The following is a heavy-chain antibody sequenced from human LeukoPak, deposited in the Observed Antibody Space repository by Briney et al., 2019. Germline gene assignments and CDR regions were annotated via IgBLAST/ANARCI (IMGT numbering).Heavy chain of an antibody. Sequence: GGSLRLSCATAAFTLSDYWMSWVRQTPGKGLEWVANIREDGSEKCYVDSVRGRFTISRDNAKNSLYLQMNSLRAEDTAVYYCARVDRFGESTHYFDDWGQGTLVTVSS. CDR2: IREDGSEK. V-gene: IGHV3-7*01. D-gene: IGHD3-10*01. J-gene: IGHJ4*02. CDR3: ARVDRFGESTHYFDD. CDR1: AFTLSDYW.